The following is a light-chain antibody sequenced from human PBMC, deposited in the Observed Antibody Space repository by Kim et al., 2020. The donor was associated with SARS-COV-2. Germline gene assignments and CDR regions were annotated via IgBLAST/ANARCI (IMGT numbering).Light chain of an antibody. CDR3: QQSHSTPYT. V-gene: IGKV1-39*01. J-gene: IGKJ2*01. CDR2: ATS. CDR1: RRISSY. Sequence: SASVGDTVTITCRASRRISSYLNWFQQKPGKAPKVLIYATSSLQGGVPSRFSGSGSGTDFTLTISSLQPGDFATYYCQQSHSTPYTFGQVTKLEI.